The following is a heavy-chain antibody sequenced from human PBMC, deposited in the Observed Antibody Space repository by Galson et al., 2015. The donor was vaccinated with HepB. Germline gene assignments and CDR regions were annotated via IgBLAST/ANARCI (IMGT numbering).Heavy chain of an antibody. Sequence: SLRLSCAASGFTVSHYYMTWVRQAPGKGLEWVSVIFKNGRIFHTDSVKGRFSSSRDDSKNTVYLEMNSLRVEDTAVYYCVRDEFDRAGSSWYATSHWGQGTLVTVSS. CDR1: GFTVSHYY. CDR3: VRDEFDRAGSSWYATSH. CDR2: IFKNGRI. V-gene: IGHV3-66*03. D-gene: IGHD6-13*01. J-gene: IGHJ4*02.